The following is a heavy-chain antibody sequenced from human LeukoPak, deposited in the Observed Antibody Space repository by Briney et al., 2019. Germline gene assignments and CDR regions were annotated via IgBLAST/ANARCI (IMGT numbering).Heavy chain of an antibody. Sequence: SETLSLTCTVSGGSISSSSYYWGWIRQPPGKGLEWIGSIYYSGSTYYNPSLKSRVTISVDTSKNQFSLKLSSVTAADTAVYYCARGGVAVAGVPYYYYGMDLWGQGTTVTVSS. J-gene: IGHJ6*02. CDR1: GGSISSSSYY. V-gene: IGHV4-39*07. CDR2: IYYSGST. D-gene: IGHD6-19*01. CDR3: ARGGVAVAGVPYYYYGMDL.